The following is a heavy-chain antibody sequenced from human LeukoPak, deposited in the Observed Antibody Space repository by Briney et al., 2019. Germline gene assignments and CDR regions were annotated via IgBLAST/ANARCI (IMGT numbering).Heavy chain of an antibody. CDR2: IYPGDSDT. D-gene: IGHD2-2*01. CDR3: ARRQGCSSTSCPPDY. CDR1: GYSFTTYW. V-gene: IGHV5-51*01. Sequence: GESLKISCRGSGYSFTTYWIGWVRQMPGKGLEWMGIIYPGDSDTRYTPSFQGQVTMSADKSINTAYLQWSSLKASDTAIYYCARRQGCSSTSCPPDYWGQGTLVTVSP. J-gene: IGHJ4*02.